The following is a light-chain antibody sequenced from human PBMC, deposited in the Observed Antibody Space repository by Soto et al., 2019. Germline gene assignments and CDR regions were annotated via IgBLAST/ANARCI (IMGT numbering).Light chain of an antibody. V-gene: IGKV3-11*01. CDR3: QQRSNWLT. Sequence: EIVLTQSPATLSLSPGERATLSCRASQGVSNYLAWYQQKPGQAPRLLIYDASNRATGVPARFSGSGSGTDFTLTISGLEPEDFSVYYCQQRSNWLTFGGGTKVEIK. J-gene: IGKJ4*01. CDR1: QGVSNY. CDR2: DAS.